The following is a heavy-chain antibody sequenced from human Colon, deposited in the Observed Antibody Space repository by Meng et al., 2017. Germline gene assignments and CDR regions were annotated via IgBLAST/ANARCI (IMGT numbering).Heavy chain of an antibody. J-gene: IGHJ6*02. Sequence: GGSLRLSCAASGFTFSSYAMSWVRQAPGKGLEWVSVISGSGVGTYYADSVKGRFTISRDNSKSTLYLQMNSLRAEDTDVYYCAKRQSLAFGGVGGMDVWGQGTTVTVSS. CDR1: GFTFSSYA. CDR2: ISGSGVGT. V-gene: IGHV3-23*01. D-gene: IGHD3-16*01. CDR3: AKRQSLAFGGVGGMDV.